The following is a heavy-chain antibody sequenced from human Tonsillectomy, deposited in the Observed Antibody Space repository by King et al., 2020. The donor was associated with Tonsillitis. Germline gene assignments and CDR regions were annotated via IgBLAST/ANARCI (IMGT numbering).Heavy chain of an antibody. Sequence: VQLVQSGAEVKKPGSSVKVSCKASGGTFSSHSINWVRQAPGQGLEWMGRIIPMLDITNYAQKFQGRVTITADKSTCTAYMELSSLRSEDTAVFYCARDTGYYFDYWGQGSLVTVSS. CDR2: IIPMLDIT. D-gene: IGHD2-8*02. CDR1: GGTFSSHS. CDR3: ARDTGYYFDY. J-gene: IGHJ4*02. V-gene: IGHV1-69*04.